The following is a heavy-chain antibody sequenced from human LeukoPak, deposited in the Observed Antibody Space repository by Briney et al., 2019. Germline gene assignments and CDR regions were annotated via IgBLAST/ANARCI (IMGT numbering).Heavy chain of an antibody. CDR2: IYYSGST. Sequence: SETLSLTCTVSGGSISSSSYYWGWIRQPPGKGLEWIGSIYYSGSTYYNPSLKSRVTISVDTSKNQFSLKLSSVTAADTAVYYCARRWIAAAVNPWGQGTLVTVSS. D-gene: IGHD6-13*01. CDR3: ARRWIAAAVNP. CDR1: GGSISSSSYY. J-gene: IGHJ5*02. V-gene: IGHV4-39*07.